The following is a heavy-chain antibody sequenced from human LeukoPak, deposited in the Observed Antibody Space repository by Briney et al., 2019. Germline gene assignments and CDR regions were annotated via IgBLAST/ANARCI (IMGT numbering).Heavy chain of an antibody. J-gene: IGHJ4*02. Sequence: PGGSLRLSCAASGFTFSSYAMSWVRQAPGKGLEWVSAISGSGGSTYYADSVKGRFTISRDNSKNTLYLQMNSLRAEDTAVYYCAKETLPWESSSSGFYFDYWGQGTLVTVSS. D-gene: IGHD6-6*01. CDR1: GFTFSSYA. V-gene: IGHV3-23*01. CDR2: ISGSGGST. CDR3: AKETLPWESSSSGFYFDY.